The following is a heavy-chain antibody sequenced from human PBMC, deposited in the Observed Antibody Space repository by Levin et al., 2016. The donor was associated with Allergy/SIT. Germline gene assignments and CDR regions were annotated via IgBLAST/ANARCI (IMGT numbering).Heavy chain of an antibody. Sequence: WIRQPPGKGLEWVAIMSYDGNNDYYADSVKGRFTISRDTSTNMVYLQMNSLRPEDTAVYYCARAVHWYFDLWGRGTLVTVSS. J-gene: IGHJ2*01. CDR2: MSYDGNND. CDR3: ARAVHWYFDL. D-gene: IGHD4-17*01. V-gene: IGHV3-30*14.